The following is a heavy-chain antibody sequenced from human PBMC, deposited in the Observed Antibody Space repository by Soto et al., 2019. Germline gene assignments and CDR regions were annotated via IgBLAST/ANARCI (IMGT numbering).Heavy chain of an antibody. J-gene: IGHJ4*02. CDR2: INDSGST. CDR1: GGSFSGYY. V-gene: IGHV4-34*01. CDR3: ARSGRQQLSAR. Sequence: QVQLQQWGAGLLKPSETLSLTCAVYGGSFSGYYWSWIRQPPVKGLEWIGEINDSGSTNYNPSLKSRVTISVDTSKKQFALKLSSVTAADTAVYYCARSGRQQLSARWGQGTLVTVST. D-gene: IGHD6-13*01.